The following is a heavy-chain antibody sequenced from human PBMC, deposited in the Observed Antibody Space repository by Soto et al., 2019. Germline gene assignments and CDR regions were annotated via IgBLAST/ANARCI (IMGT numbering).Heavy chain of an antibody. CDR1: GFTFSTFW. Sequence: EVQLEESGGGLVHPGGSLRLSCAASGFTFSTFWMHWVRQVPGKGLVWVSRVNSDGTTTTYADSVKGRYTICRDNAKNALEMQMSGLRAEDTAVYYCVIDSVTYGYSKADYWGQGTLVTVSS. V-gene: IGHV3-74*03. CDR3: VIDSVTYGYSKADY. CDR2: VNSDGTTT. J-gene: IGHJ4*02. D-gene: IGHD5-18*01.